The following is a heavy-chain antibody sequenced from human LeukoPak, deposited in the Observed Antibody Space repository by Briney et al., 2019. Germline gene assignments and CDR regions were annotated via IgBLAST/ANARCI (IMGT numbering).Heavy chain of an antibody. J-gene: IGHJ4*02. CDR2: ISFSSSTI. CDR3: ARDSSVKSYVTGDFDY. CDR1: GFTFSNYN. V-gene: IGHV3-48*02. D-gene: IGHD7-27*01. Sequence: PGGSLRLSCAASGFTFSNYNMNWVRQAPGKGLEWVSYISFSSSTIYYADSVKGRFTISRDNAKNSLYLQMNRLRDEDTAVYYCARDSSVKSYVTGDFDYWGQGTLVTVSS.